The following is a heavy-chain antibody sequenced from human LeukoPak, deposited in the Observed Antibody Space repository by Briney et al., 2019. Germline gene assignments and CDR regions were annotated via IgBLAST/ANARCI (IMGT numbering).Heavy chain of an antibody. V-gene: IGHV4-34*01. J-gene: IGHJ5*02. Sequence: SETLSLTCAVYGGSFSGYYWSWIRQPPGKGLEWIGEINHSGSTNYNPSLKSRVTISVDTSKNQFSLKLSSVTAADTAVYYCARDNSSSWYWAKVTRNWFDRWGQGTLVTVSS. D-gene: IGHD6-13*01. CDR1: GGSFSGYY. CDR3: ARDNSSSWYWAKVTRNWFDR. CDR2: INHSGST.